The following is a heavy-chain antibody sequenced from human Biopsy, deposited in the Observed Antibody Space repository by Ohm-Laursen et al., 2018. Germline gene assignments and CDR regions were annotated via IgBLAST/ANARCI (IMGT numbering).Heavy chain of an antibody. V-gene: IGHV4-59*01. Sequence: GTLSLTCIVSGGSIKSYYWNWIRQSPGKGLEWIGYVYYTGSTDYNPSLQSRVTISVDTSKNHFSLRLRSVTPADTAIYYCARDRGYYSDRTVPGYFDLWGRGTLVTVSS. CDR1: GGSIKSYY. J-gene: IGHJ2*01. CDR3: ARDRGYYSDRTVPGYFDL. CDR2: VYYTGST. D-gene: IGHD3-22*01.